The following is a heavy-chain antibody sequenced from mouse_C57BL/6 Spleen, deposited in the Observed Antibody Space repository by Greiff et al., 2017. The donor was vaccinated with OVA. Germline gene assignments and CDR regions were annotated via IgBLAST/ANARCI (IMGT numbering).Heavy chain of an antibody. Sequence: QVQLQQPGTELVKPGASVKISCKASGYAFSSYWMNWVKQRPGKGLEWIGQIYPGDGDTNYNGKFKGKATLTADKSSSTAYMPLSSLTSEDSAVYFCARGDGLQYFDVWGTGTTVTVSS. CDR3: ARGDGLQYFDV. J-gene: IGHJ1*03. CDR2: IYPGDGDT. CDR1: GYAFSSYW. D-gene: IGHD2-13*01. V-gene: IGHV1-80*01.